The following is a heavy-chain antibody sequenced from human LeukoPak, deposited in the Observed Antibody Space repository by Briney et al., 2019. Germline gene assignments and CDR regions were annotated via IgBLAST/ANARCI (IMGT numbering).Heavy chain of an antibody. CDR3: ARAPKVFWSGYYYIDY. CDR1: GGSISSGDYY. CDR2: ISHSGGT. Sequence: SETLTLTCTVSGGSISSGDYYWSWIRQPPGKGLEWIAYISHSGGTSYNPFLKSRGTISLDTSRNQFSLKLTSVTAADTAVYYCARAPKVFWSGYYYIDYWGQGTLVTVSS. D-gene: IGHD3-3*01. V-gene: IGHV4-30-4*01. J-gene: IGHJ4*02.